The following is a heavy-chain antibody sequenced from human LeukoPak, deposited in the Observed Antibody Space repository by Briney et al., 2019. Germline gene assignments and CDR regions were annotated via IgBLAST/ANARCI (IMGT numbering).Heavy chain of an antibody. V-gene: IGHV3-30*18. CDR3: AKDIWQQLILYYYGMDV. J-gene: IGHJ6*02. CDR2: ISYDGSNK. Sequence: GGSLRLSCAASGFTFSSYGMHWVRQAPGKGLEWVAAISYDGSNKYYADSVKGRFTISRDNSKNTLYLQMNSLRAEDTAVYYCAKDIWQQLILYYYGMDVWGQGTTVTVSS. CDR1: GFTFSSYG. D-gene: IGHD6-13*01.